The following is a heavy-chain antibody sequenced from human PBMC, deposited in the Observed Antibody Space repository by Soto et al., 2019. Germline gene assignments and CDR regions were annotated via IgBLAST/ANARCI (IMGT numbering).Heavy chain of an antibody. D-gene: IGHD3-16*01. J-gene: IGHJ3*01. V-gene: IGHV3-23*01. CDR1: GLSFYNYA. CDR3: AKDAYTRPADAFDV. Sequence: EVQLLEFGGGLVQPGGSLRLSCAASGLSFYNYAMSWVRQAPGKGLEWVSAITGSGDTTYYADSVKGRCTISRDNSKNTLYRQMTSLRAEDTAFYYCAKDAYTRPADAFDVWGQGTMVAVSS. CDR2: ITGSGDTT.